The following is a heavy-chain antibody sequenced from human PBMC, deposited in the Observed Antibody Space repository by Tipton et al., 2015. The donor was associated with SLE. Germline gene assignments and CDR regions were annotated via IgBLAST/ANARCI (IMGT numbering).Heavy chain of an antibody. Sequence: GSLRLSCAASGFTFSNYEMNWVRQAPGKGLEWVSYISPSGTTIYYADSVKGRFTISRDNAKKSMYLQMNSLSAEDTAVYYCARDLSYGYTYYYYTDVWGKGTAVTVSS. CDR1: GFTFSNYE. D-gene: IGHD5-18*01. V-gene: IGHV3-48*03. CDR3: ARDLSYGYTYYYYTDV. CDR2: ISPSGTTI. J-gene: IGHJ6*03.